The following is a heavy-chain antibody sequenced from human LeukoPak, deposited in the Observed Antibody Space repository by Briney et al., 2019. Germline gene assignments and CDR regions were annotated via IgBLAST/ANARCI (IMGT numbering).Heavy chain of an antibody. CDR2: ISGSGGGT. CDR3: AKERGGPDFDY. J-gene: IGHJ4*02. Sequence: GGTLRLSCAASGFTFSSYGMSWVRQAPGKGLEWVSAISGSGGGTYYADSVKGRFTISRDNSKNTLYLQMNSLRAEDTAVYYCAKERGGPDFDYWGQGTLVTVSS. CDR1: GFTFSSYG. V-gene: IGHV3-23*01. D-gene: IGHD2-15*01.